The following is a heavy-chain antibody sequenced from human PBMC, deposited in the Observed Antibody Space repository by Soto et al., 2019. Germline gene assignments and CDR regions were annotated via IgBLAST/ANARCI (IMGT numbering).Heavy chain of an antibody. CDR2: IYSAGSA. Sequence: GGSLRLSCAASGFTVSSYYMSWVRQAPGKGLEWVSVIYSAGSADFADSVKGRFTISRDNSKNTLYLQMSSLRAEDTAVYYCARVPSSSYHYFDYWGQGTLVTVS. CDR3: ARVPSSSYHYFDY. J-gene: IGHJ4*02. D-gene: IGHD6-13*01. V-gene: IGHV3-66*01. CDR1: GFTVSSYY.